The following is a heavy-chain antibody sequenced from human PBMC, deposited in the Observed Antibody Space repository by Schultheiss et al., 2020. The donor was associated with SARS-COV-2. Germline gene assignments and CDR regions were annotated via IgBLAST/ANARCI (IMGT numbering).Heavy chain of an antibody. CDR1: GFTFSNAW. CDR3: AKGWIQLWPYSYFDP. J-gene: IGHJ5*02. V-gene: IGHV3-21*01. D-gene: IGHD5-18*01. CDR2: ISSSSSYI. Sequence: GESLKISCAASGFTFSNAWMSWVRQAPGKGLEWVSSISSSSSYIYYADSVKGRFTISRDNAKNSLYLQMNSLRAEDTAVYYCAKGWIQLWPYSYFDPWGQGTLVTVSS.